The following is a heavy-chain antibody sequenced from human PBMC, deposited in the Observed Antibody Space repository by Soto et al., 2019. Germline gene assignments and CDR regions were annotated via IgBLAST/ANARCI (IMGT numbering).Heavy chain of an antibody. CDR3: ARAYYASGSYFGYYGMDV. D-gene: IGHD3-10*01. CDR2: IIPIFGTA. Sequence: QVQLVQSGAEVKKPGSSVKVSCKASGGTFSSYAISWVRQAPGQGLEWMGGIIPIFGTANYAQKFQGRVTITADESTSTAYMELSSLRSEDTAVYYCARAYYASGSYFGYYGMDVWGQGTTVTVSS. V-gene: IGHV1-69*01. J-gene: IGHJ6*02. CDR1: GGTFSSYA.